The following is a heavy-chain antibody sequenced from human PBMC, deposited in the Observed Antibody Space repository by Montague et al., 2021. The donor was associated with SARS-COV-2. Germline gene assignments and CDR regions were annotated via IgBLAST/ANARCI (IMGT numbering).Heavy chain of an antibody. D-gene: IGHD2-2*01. CDR1: GGTMSSNLYS. CDR3: AGGLVVPAAMVLLLQH. J-gene: IGHJ1*01. V-gene: IGHV4-39*07. Sequence: SETLSLTCSVSGGTMSSNLYSWGWVRQPPGKGLEWIGHMSSSGTIYYNPSLMRRVIISLDTSTNQFSLEVSSMTAADTAVYYCAGGLVVPAAMVLLLQHWGQGSLVTVSS. CDR2: MSSSGTI.